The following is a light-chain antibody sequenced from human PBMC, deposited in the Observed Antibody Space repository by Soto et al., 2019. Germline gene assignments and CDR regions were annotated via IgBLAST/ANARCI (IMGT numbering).Light chain of an antibody. CDR1: QTIRSNY. J-gene: IGKJ1*01. V-gene: IGKV3-20*01. CDR2: GAS. CDR3: QQYGSSPWT. Sequence: ETVLTQSPGTLSLSPGERATLSCRASQTIRSNYLAWYRQTPGQAPRLLIYGASNRATGIADRFSGSGSGTDFTLIISRLEPEDFALYYCQQYGSSPWTFGQGTKEEIK.